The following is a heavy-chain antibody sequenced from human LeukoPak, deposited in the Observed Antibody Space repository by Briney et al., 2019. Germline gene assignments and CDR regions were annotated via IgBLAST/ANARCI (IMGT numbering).Heavy chain of an antibody. CDR2: ISSSSSYI. D-gene: IGHD2-15*01. CDR1: GFTFSSYS. Sequence: GGSLRLSCAASGFTFSSYSMNWVRQAPGKGLEWVSSISSSSSYIYYADSVKGRFTISRDNAKNSLYLQMNSLRAEDTATYYCTRDPRVLPAYNWFDPWGQGILVTVSS. V-gene: IGHV3-21*01. CDR3: TRDPRVLPAYNWFDP. J-gene: IGHJ5*02.